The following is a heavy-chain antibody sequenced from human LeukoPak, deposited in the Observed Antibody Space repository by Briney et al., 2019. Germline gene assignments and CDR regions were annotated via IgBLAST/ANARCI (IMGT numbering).Heavy chain of an antibody. CDR1: GFTFSRYG. J-gene: IGHJ4*02. CDR3: AKDPGYDFWSAYYTDY. CDR2: IRYDGGNK. V-gene: IGHV3-30*02. D-gene: IGHD3-3*01. Sequence: GGSLRLSCAASGFTFSRYGMHWVRQAPGKGLEWVSFIRYDGGNKYYVDSVKGRFTISRDNSKNTLYLQMNSLRAEDTALYYCAKDPGYDFWSAYYTDYWGQGTLVTVSS.